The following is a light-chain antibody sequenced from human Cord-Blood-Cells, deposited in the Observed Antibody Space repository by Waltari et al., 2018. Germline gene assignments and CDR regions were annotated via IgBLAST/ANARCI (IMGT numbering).Light chain of an antibody. CDR1: SSNIGAGYD. CDR3: QSYDSSLSSWV. Sequence: QSVLTQPPSVSGAPGQRVTISCTGSSSNIGAGYDVHWYQQLPATAPKRLIYGNSNRPSGVPDRFSGSKSGTSASLAITGLQAEDEGDYYCQSYDSSLSSWVFGGGTMLTVL. V-gene: IGLV1-40*01. J-gene: IGLJ3*02. CDR2: GNS.